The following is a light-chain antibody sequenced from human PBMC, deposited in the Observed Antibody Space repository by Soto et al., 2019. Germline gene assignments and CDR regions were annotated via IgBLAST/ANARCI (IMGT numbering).Light chain of an antibody. Sequence: DIQMTQSPSTLSASVGDGVTITCRASRSISNWLAWYQQEPGKAPKLLIYKASSLETGVPSRFSGSGYGTEFTLTISSLQPADFATYYCQEYNAFPRTFGQGTKLQIK. CDR3: QEYNAFPRT. V-gene: IGKV1-5*03. CDR2: KAS. J-gene: IGKJ2*01. CDR1: RSISNW.